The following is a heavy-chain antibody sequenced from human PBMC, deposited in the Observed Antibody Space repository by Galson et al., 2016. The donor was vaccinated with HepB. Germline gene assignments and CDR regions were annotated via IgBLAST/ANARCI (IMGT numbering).Heavy chain of an antibody. CDR1: GDSITGSNW. CDR3: ARQYWGGPSDY. D-gene: IGHD2/OR15-2a*01. CDR2: IYHTGST. V-gene: IGHV4-4*02. J-gene: IGHJ4*02. Sequence: ETLSLTCTVSGDSITGSNWWSWVRQPPGKGLEWVGEIYHTGSTNYNPSLKNRVTMSIDKSKNQFPLKLTYVTAADTALYYCARQYWGGPSDYWGQGILVTVSS.